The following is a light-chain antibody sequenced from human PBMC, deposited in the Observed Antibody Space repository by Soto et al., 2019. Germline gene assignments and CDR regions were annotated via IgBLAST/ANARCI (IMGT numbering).Light chain of an antibody. CDR3: CAFAYSRVV. V-gene: IGLV2-8*01. CDR2: EVS. CDR1: SSDVGKYDY. J-gene: IGLJ3*02. Sequence: QSVLTQPPSASGSPGQSVTISCTGTSSDVGKYDYVSWFQHHPGKAPKLIIYEVSKRPSGVPDRFSGSKSGSTASLTVSGLQTEDEADYYCCAFAYSRVVFGGGTKLTVL.